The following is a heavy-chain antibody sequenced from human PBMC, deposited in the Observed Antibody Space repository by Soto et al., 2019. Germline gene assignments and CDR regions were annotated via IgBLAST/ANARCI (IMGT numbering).Heavy chain of an antibody. V-gene: IGHV4-34*01. CDR1: GGSFSGYY. D-gene: IGHD5-12*01. CDR3: ARGWVDIVATTLDY. J-gene: IGHJ4*02. Sequence: SETLSLTCAVYGGSFSGYYWSWIRQPPGKGLEWIGEINHSGSTNYNPSLKSRVTISVDTSKNQFSLKLSSVTAADTAVYYCARGWVDIVATTLDYWGQGTLVTVSS. CDR2: INHSGST.